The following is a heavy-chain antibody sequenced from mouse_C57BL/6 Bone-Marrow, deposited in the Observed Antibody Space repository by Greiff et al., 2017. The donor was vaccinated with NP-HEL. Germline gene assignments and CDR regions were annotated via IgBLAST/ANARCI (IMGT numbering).Heavy chain of an antibody. CDR3: ARAIFFAY. J-gene: IGHJ3*01. V-gene: IGHV1-50*01. CDR1: GYTFTSYW. Sequence: VQLQQPGAELVKPGASVKLSCKASGYTFTSYWLQWVKQRPGQGLDWIGELDPSASYTNYNPKFTGKATLTVDPSSSTAYMQLSSLTSEDSAGYYCARAIFFAYWGQGTLVTVSA. CDR2: LDPSASYT.